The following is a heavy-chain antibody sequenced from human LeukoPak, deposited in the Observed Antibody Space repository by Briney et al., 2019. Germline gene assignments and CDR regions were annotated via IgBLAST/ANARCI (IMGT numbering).Heavy chain of an antibody. CDR2: INPNSGDT. CDR1: GYTFTGYY. V-gene: IGHV1-2*02. Sequence: ASVKVSCKASGYTFTGYYLHWVRQAPGQGLEWMGWINPNSGDTKYAQKFQGRVTMTTETSISTAYMELHSLRSDDTAVYSCARDIRHAFDIWGQGTMVVVSS. CDR3: ARDIRHAFDI. J-gene: IGHJ3*02.